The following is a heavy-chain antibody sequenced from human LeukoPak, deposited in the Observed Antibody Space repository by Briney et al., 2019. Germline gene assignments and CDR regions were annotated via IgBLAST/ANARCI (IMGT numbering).Heavy chain of an antibody. J-gene: IGHJ4*02. CDR1: GFTFSSYW. Sequence: PGGSLRLSCAASGFTFSSYWMSWVRQPPGKGLEWIGSIYYSGSTYYNPSLKSRVTISVDTSKNQFSPKLSSVTAADTAVYYCARGVYIAAGQYGYWGQGTLVTVSS. D-gene: IGHD6-13*01. V-gene: IGHV4-39*01. CDR2: IYYSGST. CDR3: ARGVYIAAGQYGY.